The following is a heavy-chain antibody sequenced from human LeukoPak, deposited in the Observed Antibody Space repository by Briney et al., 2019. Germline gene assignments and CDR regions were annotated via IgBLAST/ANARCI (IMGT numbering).Heavy chain of an antibody. CDR1: GGTFSSYA. V-gene: IGHV1-69*05. CDR2: IIPIFGTA. Sequence: SVKVSCKASGGTFSSYAISWVRQAPGQGLEWMGRIIPIFGTANYAQKFQGRVTITTDESTSTAYMELSSLRSEDTAVYYCARDSGHPSSFDYWGQRTLVTVSS. J-gene: IGHJ4*02. CDR3: ARDSGHPSSFDY. D-gene: IGHD5-12*01.